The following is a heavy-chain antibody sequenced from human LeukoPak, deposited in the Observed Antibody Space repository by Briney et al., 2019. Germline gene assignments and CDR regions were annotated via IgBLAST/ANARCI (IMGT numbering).Heavy chain of an antibody. CDR2: IYYSGIT. CDR3: ARGGGYCSGGSCYRWFDP. CDR1: AGAIRSYY. V-gene: IGHV4-59*01. J-gene: IGHJ5*02. Sequence: SETLSLTCTLSAGAIRSYYWSWIRQPPGKGLEWLGYIYYSGITHYNPSLKSRVTISVDTSKNQFSLKLSSVTAADTAVYYCARGGGYCSGGSCYRWFDPWGQGTLVTVSS. D-gene: IGHD2-15*01.